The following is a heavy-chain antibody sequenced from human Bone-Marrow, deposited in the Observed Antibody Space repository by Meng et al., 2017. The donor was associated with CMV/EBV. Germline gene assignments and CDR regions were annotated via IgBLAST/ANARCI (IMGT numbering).Heavy chain of an antibody. CDR2: IRSKANSYAT. J-gene: IGHJ6*02. V-gene: IGHV3-73*01. CDR1: GFTFSGSA. D-gene: IGHD3-10*01. Sequence: GGSLRLSCAASGFTFSGSAMHWVRQASGKGLEWVGRIRSKANSYATAYAASVKGRFTISRDDSKNTAYLQMNSLKTEDTAVYYCTRITMVRGVITTRSGMDVWGQRTTVTVSS. CDR3: TRITMVRGVITTRSGMDV.